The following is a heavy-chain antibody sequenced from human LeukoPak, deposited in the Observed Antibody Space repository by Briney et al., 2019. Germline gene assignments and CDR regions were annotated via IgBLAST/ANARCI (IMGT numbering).Heavy chain of an antibody. CDR2: ISGSGGST. D-gene: IGHD4-17*01. CDR3: ARDRYGDFDY. CDR1: GFTFSSYA. J-gene: IGHJ4*02. V-gene: IGHV3-23*01. Sequence: GGSLRLSCAASGFTFSSYAMSWVRQAPGKGLEWVSAISGSGGSTYYADSVKGRFTISRDNSKNTLYLQVNSLRDEDTAVYYCARDRYGDFDYWGQGTLVTVSS.